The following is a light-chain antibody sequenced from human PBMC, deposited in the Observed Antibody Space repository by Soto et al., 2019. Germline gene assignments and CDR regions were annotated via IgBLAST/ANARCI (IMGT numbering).Light chain of an antibody. CDR2: DAS. CDR1: PSISRW. V-gene: IGKV1-5*01. CDR3: HRYDTYGVT. J-gene: IGKJ4*01. Sequence: DTLMTQSPSTLSASVGDRVTITCRASPSISRWLAWYQQKPGKAPKLLIYDASSLESGVPSRFSGSGSGTEFTLTISSLQPDDFATYYCHRYDTYGVTFGGGTKVEIK.